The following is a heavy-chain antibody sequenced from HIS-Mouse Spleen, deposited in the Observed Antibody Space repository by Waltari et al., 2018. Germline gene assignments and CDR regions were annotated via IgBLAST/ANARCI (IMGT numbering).Heavy chain of an antibody. V-gene: IGHV3-9*01. CDR3: AKDPRIAAAVKGDAFDI. D-gene: IGHD6-13*01. J-gene: IGHJ3*02. Sequence: EVQLVESGGGLVQPGRSLRLSCAASGFTFDDYAMHWVRQAPGKGLEWVSGISWNSGSIGYADSVKGRFTISRDNAKNSLYLQMNSLRAEDTALYYCAKDPRIAAAVKGDAFDIWGQGTMVTVSS. CDR2: ISWNSGSI. CDR1: GFTFDDYA.